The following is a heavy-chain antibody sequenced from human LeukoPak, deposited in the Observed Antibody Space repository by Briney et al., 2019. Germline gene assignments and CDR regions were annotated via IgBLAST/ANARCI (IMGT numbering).Heavy chain of an antibody. CDR1: GITFRNAW. CDR3: AKAPRDWFDP. J-gene: IGHJ5*02. V-gene: IGHV3-15*01. Sequence: GGSLRLSCVASGITFRNAWMSWVRQAPGKGLGWVGRIKTKTDGGPTTYAAPVQGRFTISRDDSKNTLYLQMNSLRAEDTAVYYCAKAPRDWFDPWGQGTLVTVSS. CDR2: IKTKTDGGPT.